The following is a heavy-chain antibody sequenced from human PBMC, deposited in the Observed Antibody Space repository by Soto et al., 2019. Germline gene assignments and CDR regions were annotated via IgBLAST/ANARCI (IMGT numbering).Heavy chain of an antibody. J-gene: IGHJ4*02. Sequence: PSETLSLTCAVSGGSISGGGYSWSWIRQPPGKGLEWIGYIYHSGSTYYNPSLKSRVTISVDRSKNQFSLKLSSVTAADTAVYYCARAGGGYEDFDYWGQGTLVTVSS. CDR3: ARAGGGYEDFDY. D-gene: IGHD3-22*01. CDR1: GGSISGGGYS. CDR2: IYHSGST. V-gene: IGHV4-30-2*01.